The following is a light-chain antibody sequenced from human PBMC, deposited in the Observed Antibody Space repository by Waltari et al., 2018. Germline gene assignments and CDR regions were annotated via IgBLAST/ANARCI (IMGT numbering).Light chain of an antibody. CDR3: QQRSNWPPAT. CDR1: QSVSSY. J-gene: IGKJ1*01. Sequence: EIVLTQSPATLSLSPGERATLSCRASQSVSSYLAWYQQKPGQAPRLLIYAASNRATGIPARFSGSGSGTDFTLTISSLEPEDFAVYYCQQRSNWPPATFGQGTKVEIK. V-gene: IGKV3-11*01. CDR2: AAS.